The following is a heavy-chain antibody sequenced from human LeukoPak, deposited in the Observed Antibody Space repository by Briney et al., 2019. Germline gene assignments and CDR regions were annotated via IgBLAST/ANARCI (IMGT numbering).Heavy chain of an antibody. J-gene: IGHJ4*02. CDR1: GFTFSSYE. D-gene: IGHD3-10*01. Sequence: GSLRLSCAASGFTFSSYEMNWVRQAPGKGLEWVSYISSSGSTIYYTDSVKGRFTISRDNAKNSLYLQMNSLRAEDTAVYYCAKDDYPTYGSGSYHYWGQGTLVTVSS. CDR2: ISSSGSTI. V-gene: IGHV3-48*03. CDR3: AKDDYPTYGSGSYHY.